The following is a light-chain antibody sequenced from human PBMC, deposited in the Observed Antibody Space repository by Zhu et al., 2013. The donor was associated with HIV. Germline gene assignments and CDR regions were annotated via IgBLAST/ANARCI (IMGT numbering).Light chain of an antibody. V-gene: IGLV2-23*02. CDR3: CSYAGSTTLYVV. Sequence: QSALTQPASVSGSPGQSITISCTGTSSDVGGYNSVSWYQHHPGKAPKLMIYEVTKRPSGVSNRFSGSKSGNTASLTISGLQTEDEADYYCCSYAGSTTLYVVFGGGTKLTVL. J-gene: IGLJ2*01. CDR1: SSDVGGYNS. CDR2: EVT.